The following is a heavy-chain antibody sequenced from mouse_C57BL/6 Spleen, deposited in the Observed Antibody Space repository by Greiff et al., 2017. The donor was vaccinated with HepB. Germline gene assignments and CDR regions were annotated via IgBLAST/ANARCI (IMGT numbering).Heavy chain of an antibody. CDR1: GYTFTSYW. Sequence: QVQLKQPGAELVRPGSSVKLSCKASGYTFTSYWMHWVKQRPIQGLEWIGNIDPSDSETHYNQKFKDKATLTVDKSSSTAYMQLSSLTSEDSAVYYCARGGYYGSSYSYAMDYWGQGTSVTVSS. CDR2: IDPSDSET. D-gene: IGHD1-1*01. V-gene: IGHV1-52*01. CDR3: ARGGYYGSSYSYAMDY. J-gene: IGHJ4*01.